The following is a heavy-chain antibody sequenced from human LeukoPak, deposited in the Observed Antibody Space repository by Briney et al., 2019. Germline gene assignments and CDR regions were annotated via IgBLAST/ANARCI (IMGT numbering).Heavy chain of an antibody. J-gene: IGHJ4*02. CDR3: ARVPNGYSYGPPFDY. CDR1: GGTFSSYA. Sequence: VASVKVCCKDSGGTFSSYAISWVRQAPGQGLEWMGGIIPIFGTANYAQKFQGRVTITTDESTSTAYMELSSLRSEDTAIYYCARVPNGYSYGPPFDYWGQGTLVTVSS. V-gene: IGHV1-69*05. D-gene: IGHD5-18*01. CDR2: IIPIFGTA.